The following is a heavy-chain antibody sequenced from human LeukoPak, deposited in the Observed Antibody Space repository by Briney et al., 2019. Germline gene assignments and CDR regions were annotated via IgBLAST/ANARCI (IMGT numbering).Heavy chain of an antibody. J-gene: IGHJ6*03. CDR1: GYTFTGYY. CDR3: ARDGLGGARLTIGRPYYYYYYMDV. D-gene: IGHD3-16*01. V-gene: IGHV1-46*01. CDR2: INPSGGST. Sequence: GASVKVSCKASGYTFTGYYMHWVRQAPGQGLEWMGIINPSGGSTSYAQKFQGRVTMTRDMSTSTVYMELSSLRSEDTAVYYCARDGLGGARLTIGRPYYYYYYMDVWGKGTTVTVSS.